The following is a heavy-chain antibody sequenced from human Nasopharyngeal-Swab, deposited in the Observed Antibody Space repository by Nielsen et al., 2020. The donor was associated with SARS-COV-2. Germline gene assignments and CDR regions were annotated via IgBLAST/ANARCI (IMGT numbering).Heavy chain of an antibody. CDR1: GFTFSISA. J-gene: IGHJ3*02. CDR2: IVSSSSSI. V-gene: IGHV3-21*03. CDR3: TRSYIFDI. Sequence: GESLKISCAASGFTFSISAMSWVRQAPGKGLEWVASIVSSSSSIFYADSVKGRFTISRDNAKNSLYLQMNSLRAGDTALYYCTRSYIFDIWGQGTVVTVSS. D-gene: IGHD1-14*01.